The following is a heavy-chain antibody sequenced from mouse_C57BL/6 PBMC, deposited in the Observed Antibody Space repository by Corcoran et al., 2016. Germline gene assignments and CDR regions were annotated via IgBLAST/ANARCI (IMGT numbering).Heavy chain of an antibody. CDR2: INPNNGGT. V-gene: IGHV1-26*01. CDR1: GYTFTDSY. D-gene: IGHD1-1*01. J-gene: IGHJ2*01. CDR3: ARKGGDYGSSYY. Sequence: EVQLQQSGPELVKPGASVKISCKDYGYTFTDSYMHWVKQSHGKSLEWIGDINPNNGGTSCNKKFKGKATLTVEKSSSTAYRELRSLTSEDSAVYYCARKGGDYGSSYYWGQGTTLPVSS.